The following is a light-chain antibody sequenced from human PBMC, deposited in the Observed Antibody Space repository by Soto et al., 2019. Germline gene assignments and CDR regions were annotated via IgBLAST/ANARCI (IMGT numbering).Light chain of an antibody. J-gene: IGKJ1*01. CDR2: KAS. CDR3: QQYNSYPWT. CDR1: QSVSIW. Sequence: DIQMTQSPSTLSASVGDRVSITCRASQSVSIWLAWYQHKPGTAPKLLIYKASTLESGVPSRFSGSGSGTEFTLTITSLQPDDFATYYCQQYNSYPWTFGQGTKV. V-gene: IGKV1-5*03.